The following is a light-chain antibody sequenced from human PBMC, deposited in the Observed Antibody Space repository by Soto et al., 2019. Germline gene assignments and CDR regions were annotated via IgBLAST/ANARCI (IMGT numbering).Light chain of an antibody. Sequence: QSVLAQPASVSGSPGQSITISCTGTSSDVGAYHSVSWYQQHPHKAPQVIIYKGTQRPSGVSNRFSGSTSGNAASLTISRLQADDEADYFCCSAAPESTYVFGSGTKVTVL. CDR2: KGT. CDR3: CSAAPESTYV. CDR1: SSDVGAYHS. V-gene: IGLV2-23*01. J-gene: IGLJ1*01.